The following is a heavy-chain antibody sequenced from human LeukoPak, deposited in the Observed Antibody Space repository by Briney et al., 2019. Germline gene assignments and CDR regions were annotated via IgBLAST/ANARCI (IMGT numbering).Heavy chain of an antibody. D-gene: IGHD6-13*01. CDR1: GLTFSTYS. CDR3: ARGIWRAAAGAGDYLDY. Sequence: PGGSLRLSCAASGLTFSTYSMHWVRQAPGKGLEWVAVTSYDGSNKYHADSVKGRFTISRDNSKNTLYLQMNSLRAEDTAMYYCARGIWRAAAGAGDYLDYWGQGTLVTVSS. V-gene: IGHV3-30-3*01. CDR2: TSYDGSNK. J-gene: IGHJ4*02.